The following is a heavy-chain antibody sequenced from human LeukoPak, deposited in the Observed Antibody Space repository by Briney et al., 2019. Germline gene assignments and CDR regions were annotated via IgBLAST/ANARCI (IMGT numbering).Heavy chain of an antibody. CDR2: INHSGST. CDR3: ARLRAPFDY. J-gene: IGHJ4*02. D-gene: IGHD3-10*01. CDR1: GGSFSGYY. V-gene: IGHV4-34*01. Sequence: SETLSLTCAVYGGSFSGYYWSWIRQPPGKGLEWIGEINHSGSTNYNPSLKSRVTISVDTSKNQFSLKLSSVTAADTAVYYCARLRAPFDYWGQGTLVTVSS.